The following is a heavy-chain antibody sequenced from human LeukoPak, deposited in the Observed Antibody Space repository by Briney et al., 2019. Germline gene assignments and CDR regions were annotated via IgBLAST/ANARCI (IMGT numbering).Heavy chain of an antibody. CDR2: INPNSGGT. CDR3: ARVNFGYEGGFYYYYGMDV. CDR1: GYTFTGYY. Sequence: ASVKVSCKASGYTFTGYYIHWVRQAPGQGLEWMVWINPNSGGTNYAQKFQGRVTMTRDTSISTAYMELSRLRSDDTAVYYCARVNFGYEGGFYYYYGMDVWGQGTTVTVSS. J-gene: IGHJ6*02. V-gene: IGHV1-2*02. D-gene: IGHD2-2*01.